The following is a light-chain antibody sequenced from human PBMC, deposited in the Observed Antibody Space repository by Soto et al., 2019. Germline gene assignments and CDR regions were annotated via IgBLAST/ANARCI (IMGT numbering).Light chain of an antibody. CDR3: QQYNSYPST. CDR1: QSISSW. CDR2: KAS. J-gene: IGKJ1*01. Sequence: DIQMTQSPSTLSASVGDRVTITCRASQSISSWLAWYQQKPGKAPKLLIYKASSLESGVPSRFSGSGSGTEFTLTISSLPPDDFATYYCQQYNSYPSTFGQGTKVEIK. V-gene: IGKV1-5*03.